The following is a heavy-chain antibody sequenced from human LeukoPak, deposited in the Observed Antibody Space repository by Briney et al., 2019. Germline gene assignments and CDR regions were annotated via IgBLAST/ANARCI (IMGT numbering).Heavy chain of an antibody. CDR3: AKDPRNCGGDCYGY. D-gene: IGHD2-21*01. Sequence: PGGSLRLSCAASGFTFSSYAMSWVRQAPGKGLEWVSAISGSGGSTYYADSVKGRLTISRDNSKNTLYLQMNSLRAEDTAVYYCAKDPRNCGGDCYGYWGQGTLVTVSS. CDR2: ISGSGGST. V-gene: IGHV3-23*01. J-gene: IGHJ4*02. CDR1: GFTFSSYA.